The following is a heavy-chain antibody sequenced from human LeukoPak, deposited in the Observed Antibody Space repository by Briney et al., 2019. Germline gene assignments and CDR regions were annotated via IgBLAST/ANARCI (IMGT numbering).Heavy chain of an antibody. Sequence: SETLSLTCAVSGGSVSSGGYSWSWIRQPPGKGLEWIGCIYHDGFTYYSPCLKSRVTISADRTNNRFSLKLTSVTAADTAVYYCARGYDKIVDYWGQGALVTVSS. CDR3: ARGYDKIVDY. J-gene: IGHJ4*02. CDR1: GGSVSSGGYS. V-gene: IGHV4-30-2*01. CDR2: IYHDGFT. D-gene: IGHD3-10*01.